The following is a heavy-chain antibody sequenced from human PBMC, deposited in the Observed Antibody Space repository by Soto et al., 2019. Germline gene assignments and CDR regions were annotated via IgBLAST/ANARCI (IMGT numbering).Heavy chain of an antibody. D-gene: IGHD3-3*01. CDR3: AKEFRNNEWPQGYFDY. CDR1: GFTFSTYA. J-gene: IGHJ4*02. V-gene: IGHV3-23*01. CDR2: ISGSDATT. Sequence: EVQLLESGGGLVQPGGSLRLSCAASGFTFSTYAMAWVRQAPGKGLEWVSAISGSDATTFYADSVKGRFTISRDNSKNTLYLQMNSLRGEDTAVYFCAKEFRNNEWPQGYFDYWGQGTLVTVTS.